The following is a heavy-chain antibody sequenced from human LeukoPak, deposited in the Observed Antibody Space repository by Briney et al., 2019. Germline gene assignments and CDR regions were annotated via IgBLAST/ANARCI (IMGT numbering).Heavy chain of an antibody. J-gene: IGHJ4*02. V-gene: IGHV3-7*03. Sequence: GGSLRLSCAVSGFNFRDHWMDWVRQAPGKGLEWVGHIKNDGSETYYLDSLKGRFSISRDNTNNALYLQMNSLRAEDTAVYYCAKRLAMTGTYHFDYWGQGTLVTVSS. CDR3: AKRLAMTGTYHFDY. CDR2: IKNDGSET. CDR1: GFNFRDHW. D-gene: IGHD6-19*01.